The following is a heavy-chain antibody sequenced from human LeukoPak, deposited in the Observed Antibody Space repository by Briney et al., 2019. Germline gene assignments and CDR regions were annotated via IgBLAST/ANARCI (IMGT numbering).Heavy chain of an antibody. CDR2: IDPSDSYT. CDR1: GYSFTSYW. Sequence: GESLKISCKGSGYSFTSYWISWVRQMPGKGLEWMGRIDPSDSYTNYSPSFQGHVTISADKSISTAYLQWSSLKASDTAMYYCAKSGHDSYYYYYGMDVWGQGTTVTVSS. D-gene: IGHD5-12*01. V-gene: IGHV5-10-1*01. CDR3: AKSGHDSYYYYYGMDV. J-gene: IGHJ6*02.